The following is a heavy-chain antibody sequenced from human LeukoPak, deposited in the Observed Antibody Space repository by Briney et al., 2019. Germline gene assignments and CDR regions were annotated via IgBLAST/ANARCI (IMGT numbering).Heavy chain of an antibody. CDR2: IYTSGST. D-gene: IGHD3-3*01. CDR1: GGSISSGSYY. CDR3: ARGYYDFWSGYFDY. Sequence: SQTLSLTCTVSGGSISSGSYYWSWIRQPAGKGLEWIGRIYTSGSTNYSPSLKSRVTISVDTSKNQFSLKLSSVTAADTAVYYCARGYYDFWSGYFDYWGQGTLVTVSS. V-gene: IGHV4-61*02. J-gene: IGHJ4*02.